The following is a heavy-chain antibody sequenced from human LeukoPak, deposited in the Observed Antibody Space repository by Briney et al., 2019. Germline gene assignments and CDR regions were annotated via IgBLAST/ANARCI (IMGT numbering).Heavy chain of an antibody. CDR3: ARDLADFWSGYYYYYMDV. CDR1: GYTFTGHY. J-gene: IGHJ6*03. Sequence: ASVKVSCKASGYTFTGHYMHWVRQAPGQGLEWMGWINPNSGGTNYAQKFQGRVTMTRDTSISTAYMELSRLRSDDTAVYYCARDLADFWSGYYYYYMDVWGKGTTVTVSS. CDR2: INPNSGGT. D-gene: IGHD3-3*01. V-gene: IGHV1-2*02.